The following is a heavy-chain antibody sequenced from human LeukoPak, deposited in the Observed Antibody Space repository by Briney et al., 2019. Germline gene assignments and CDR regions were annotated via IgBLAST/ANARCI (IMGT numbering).Heavy chain of an antibody. D-gene: IGHD4-17*01. Sequence: GGSLRLSCAASGFTFSSNYMSWVRQAPGKGLEWVSLIYSSGDTYYADSVKGRFTISRDNSKNTLYLQMNSLRADDTAVYYCARRAGEYSHPYDYWGQGTLVTVSS. J-gene: IGHJ4*02. CDR2: IYSSGDT. CDR1: GFTFSSNY. CDR3: ARRAGEYSHPYDY. V-gene: IGHV3-53*01.